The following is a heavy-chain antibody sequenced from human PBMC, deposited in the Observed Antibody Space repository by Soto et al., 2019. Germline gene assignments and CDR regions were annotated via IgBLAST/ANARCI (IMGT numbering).Heavy chain of an antibody. CDR1: GFTFDDYA. J-gene: IGHJ6*02. CDR3: AKGGDDCSGGTCYYYYYGMDV. CDR2: ISWNSGSI. Sequence: EVQLVESGGGLVQPGRSLRLSCAASGFTFDDYAMHWVRQAPGKGLEWVSGISWNSGSIGYADSVKGRFTISRDNAKNTLSLQMNSLRAEDTAVYYCAKGGDDCSGGTCYYYYYGMDVWGQGTTVTVSS. V-gene: IGHV3-9*01. D-gene: IGHD2-15*01.